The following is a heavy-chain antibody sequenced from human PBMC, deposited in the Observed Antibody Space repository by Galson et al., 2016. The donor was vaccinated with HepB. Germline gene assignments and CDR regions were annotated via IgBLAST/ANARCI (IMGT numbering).Heavy chain of an antibody. D-gene: IGHD2/OR15-2a*01. CDR3: AKRHEYCPPVGCSVDY. J-gene: IGHJ4*02. Sequence: SLRLSCAASGFTFSKYGMHCVRQAPGKALEWVAADSVDGRRKFHADSVKGRFTISRDNSNNMLFLQLSSLRPDDTAVYYCAKRHEYCPPVGCSVDYWGQGTLVFVSS. CDR2: DSVDGRRK. V-gene: IGHV3-30*18. CDR1: GFTFSKYG.